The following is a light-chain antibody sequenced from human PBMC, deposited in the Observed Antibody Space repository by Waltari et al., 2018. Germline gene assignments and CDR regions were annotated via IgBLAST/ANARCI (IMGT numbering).Light chain of an antibody. Sequence: QSALTQPASVSGSPGQSITISCTGTSSDVGGYNYVSWYHQHPGKAPKFMIYDVNKRPSGVSNRFSGSKSGNTASLTISGLQAEDEADYFCSSYTRSNSWVFGGGTKLTVL. V-gene: IGLV2-14*01. CDR2: DVN. J-gene: IGLJ3*02. CDR1: SSDVGGYNY. CDR3: SSYTRSNSWV.